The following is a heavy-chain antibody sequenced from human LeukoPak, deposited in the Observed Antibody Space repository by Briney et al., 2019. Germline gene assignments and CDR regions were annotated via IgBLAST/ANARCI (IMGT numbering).Heavy chain of an antibody. V-gene: IGHV6-1*01. D-gene: IGHD1-7*01. CDR3: ARVRLGRYNWNYGGTYYFDY. Sequence: SQTLSLTCAISGDSVSSNSAAWNWIRQSPSRGLEWLGRTYYRSKWYNDYAVSVKSRITINPDTSKNQFSLQLNSVTPGDTAVYYCARVRLGRYNWNYGGTYYFDYWGQGTLVTVSS. CDR2: TYYRSKWYN. CDR1: GDSVSSNSAA. J-gene: IGHJ4*02.